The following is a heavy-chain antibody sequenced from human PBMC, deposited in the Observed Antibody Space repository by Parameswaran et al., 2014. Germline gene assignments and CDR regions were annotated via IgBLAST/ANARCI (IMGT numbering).Heavy chain of an antibody. CDR3: AASFPGGIMDGYYYGMDV. J-gene: IGHJ6*02. CDR2: IYPGDSDT. V-gene: IGHV5-51*01. Sequence: VRQMPGKGLEWMGIIYPGDSDTRYSPSFQGQVTISADKSISTAYLQWSSLKASDTAMYYCAASFPGGIMDGYYYGMDVWGQGTTVTVSS. D-gene: IGHD2-8*01.